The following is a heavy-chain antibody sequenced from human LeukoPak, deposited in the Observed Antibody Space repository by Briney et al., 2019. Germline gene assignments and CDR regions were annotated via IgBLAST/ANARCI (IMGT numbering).Heavy chain of an antibody. D-gene: IGHD3-16*02. Sequence: ASVMVSCKAAGYSFTSYCMYWVRQAPGQGLEWMGIINPSGGSTSYAQKFQGRVTMTRDTSTSTVYMELSSLRSEDTAVYYCARDGELRLGELSFWGQGTLVTVSS. V-gene: IGHV1-46*01. CDR1: GYSFTSYC. J-gene: IGHJ4*02. CDR2: INPSGGST. CDR3: ARDGELRLGELSF.